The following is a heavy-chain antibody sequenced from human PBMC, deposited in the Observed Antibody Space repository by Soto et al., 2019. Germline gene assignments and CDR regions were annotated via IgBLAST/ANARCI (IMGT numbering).Heavy chain of an antibody. CDR1: GFTFSNYG. Sequence: GGSLRLSCAASGFTFSNYGMSWVRQAPGKGLEWVSYISSSGTTIYHADSVKGRFTISRDNAKNSLYLQMNSLRAEDTAVYYCARERLRTGDYWGQGTLVTVSS. CDR2: ISSSGTTI. J-gene: IGHJ4*02. V-gene: IGHV3-11*01. D-gene: IGHD3-3*01. CDR3: ARERLRTGDY.